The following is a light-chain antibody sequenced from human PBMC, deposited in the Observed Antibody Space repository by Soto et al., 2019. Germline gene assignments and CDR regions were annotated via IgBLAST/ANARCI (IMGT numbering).Light chain of an antibody. CDR2: DAS. V-gene: IGKV3-15*01. CDR1: QSVGSN. Sequence: EIVVAQSPATLSVSPGERAIFSCRASQSVGSNIAWYQQKPGQSPRLLVYDASTRATAIPARFSGSGSGTEFTLTINTLQPEDFAVYYCQQYYQWPSYTFGQGTKVDIK. J-gene: IGKJ2*01. CDR3: QQYYQWPSYT.